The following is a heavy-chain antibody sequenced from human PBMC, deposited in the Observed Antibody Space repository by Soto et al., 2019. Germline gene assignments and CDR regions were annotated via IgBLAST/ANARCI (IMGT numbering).Heavy chain of an antibody. D-gene: IGHD3-22*01. CDR1: GFTFSRYW. J-gene: IGHJ6*04. Sequence: PGGSLRLSCAASGFTFSRYWMSWVRQGPGKGLEWVANIKQDGSQKNYVDSVKGRVTISRDNAKNSLYLQMNSLRAEDTAVYYCARHDYYDSRGSSYYGMDVWGKGNTVTVSS. V-gene: IGHV3-7*04. CDR3: ARHDYYDSRGSSYYGMDV. CDR2: IKQDGSQK.